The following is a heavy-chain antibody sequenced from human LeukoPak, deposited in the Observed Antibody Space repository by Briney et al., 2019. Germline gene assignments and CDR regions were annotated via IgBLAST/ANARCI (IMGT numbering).Heavy chain of an antibody. CDR2: IYYSGST. CDR1: GDSISSRTSC. V-gene: IGHV4-39*01. Sequence: SETLSLTCTISGDSISSRTSCWSWIRQPPGTGLEWIGSIYYSGSTYYNPSLKSRVTISVDTSKNQFSLKLSSVTAADTAVYYCASYSGNNYYGMDVWGQGTTVTVSS. J-gene: IGHJ6*02. D-gene: IGHD5-12*01. CDR3: ASYSGNNYYGMDV.